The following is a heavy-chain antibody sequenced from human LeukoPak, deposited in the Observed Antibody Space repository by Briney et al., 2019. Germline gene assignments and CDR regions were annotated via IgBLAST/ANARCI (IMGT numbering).Heavy chain of an antibody. V-gene: IGHV4-30-2*01. CDR3: ARGAVLTAQFAYNWFDP. J-gene: IGHJ5*02. CDR2: IYHSGST. Sequence: SETLSLTCAVSGGSISSGGYSWTWIRLPSGKGLECIGDIYHSGSTYYNPSLKSRVTISGDRSKNQFSLKLNSITAADTAVYYCARGAVLTAQFAYNWFDPWGQGALVTVSS. CDR1: GGSISSGGYS. D-gene: IGHD4/OR15-4a*01.